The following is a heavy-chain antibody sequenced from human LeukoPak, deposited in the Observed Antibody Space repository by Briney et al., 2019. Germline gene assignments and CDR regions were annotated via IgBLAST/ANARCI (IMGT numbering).Heavy chain of an antibody. CDR1: GFTFSSYA. Sequence: GGSLRLSCAASGFTFSSYAMHWVRQAPGKGLEWVAVISYDGSNKYYADSVKGRFTISRDNSKNTLYLQMNSLRAEDTAVYYCARDGCSSTSCYDYWGQGTLVTVSS. J-gene: IGHJ4*02. V-gene: IGHV3-30-3*01. CDR3: ARDGCSSTSCYDY. D-gene: IGHD2-2*01. CDR2: ISYDGSNK.